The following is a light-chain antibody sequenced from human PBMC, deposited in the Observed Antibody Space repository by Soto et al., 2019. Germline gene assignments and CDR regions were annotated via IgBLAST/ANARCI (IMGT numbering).Light chain of an antibody. Sequence: QSGLAQPPSGSGAPGQRVTISCTWSSSNIGANYDVHWYQHRPGTAPKLLIFGNTNRPSGVPDRFSGSKSGTSASLAITGLQAEDEGDYYCQSYDSTLSARYVFGPGTKVTVL. CDR3: QSYDSTLSARYV. V-gene: IGLV1-40*01. CDR2: GNT. CDR1: SSNIGANYD. J-gene: IGLJ1*01.